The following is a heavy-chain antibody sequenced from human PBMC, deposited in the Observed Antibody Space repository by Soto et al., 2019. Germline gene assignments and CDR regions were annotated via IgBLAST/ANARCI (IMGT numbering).Heavy chain of an antibody. V-gene: IGHV3-33*01. D-gene: IGHD5-12*01. CDR1: GFTFSSYG. CDR3: ARVYQSGYSSFPCYYYGMDV. J-gene: IGHJ6*02. Sequence: TGGSLRLSCAASGFTFSSYGMHWVRQAPGKGLEWVAVIWYDGSNKYYADSVKGRFTISRDNSKNTLYLQMNSLRAEDTAVYYFARVYQSGYSSFPCYYYGMDVWGQGTTVTVSS. CDR2: IWYDGSNK.